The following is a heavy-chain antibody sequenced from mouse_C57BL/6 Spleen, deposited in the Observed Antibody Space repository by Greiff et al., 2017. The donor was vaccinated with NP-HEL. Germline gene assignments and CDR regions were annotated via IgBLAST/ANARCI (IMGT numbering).Heavy chain of an antibody. CDR3: ARGLLLRDYYAMDY. V-gene: IGHV1-53*01. CDR2: INPSNGGT. CDR1: GYTFTSYW. Sequence: QMQLKQPGTELVKPGASVKLSCKASGYTFTSYWMHWVKQRPGQGLEWIGNINPSNGGTNYNEKFKSKATLTVDKSSSTAYMQLSSLTSEDSAVYYCARGLLLRDYYAMDYWGQGTSVTVSS. D-gene: IGHD1-1*01. J-gene: IGHJ4*01.